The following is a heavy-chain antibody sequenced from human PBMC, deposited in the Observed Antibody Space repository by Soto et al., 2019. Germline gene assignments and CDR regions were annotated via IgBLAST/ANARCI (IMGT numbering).Heavy chain of an antibody. Sequence: QVTLKESGPVLVKPTETLTLTCTVSGFSLSNPRMGVSWIRQPPGKALEWLAHLFSTDDKSYSTSLKSRLTISKDTSKSQLVLTMTNLDPVDTATYYCARFDFWSGYGDYWGQGTLVTVSS. CDR1: GFSLSNPRMG. J-gene: IGHJ4*02. CDR3: ARFDFWSGYGDY. D-gene: IGHD3-3*01. CDR2: LFSTDDK. V-gene: IGHV2-26*01.